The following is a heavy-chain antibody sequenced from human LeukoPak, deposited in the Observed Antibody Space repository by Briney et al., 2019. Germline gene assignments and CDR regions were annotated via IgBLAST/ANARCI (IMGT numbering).Heavy chain of an antibody. J-gene: IGHJ4*02. D-gene: IGHD3-16*02. CDR2: IKQDGREK. CDR3: ARAVDDYVWGSYRPPGH. V-gene: IGHV3-7*05. CDR1: GVTFSSYW. Sequence: PGGSLRLSCAASGVTFSSYWMIWVRQAPGKGLEWVANIKQDGREKYYVDSVKGRFTIFRDNAKNSLYLQMSSLRVEDTAVYYCARAVDDYVWGSYRPPGHWGQGTLVTVSS.